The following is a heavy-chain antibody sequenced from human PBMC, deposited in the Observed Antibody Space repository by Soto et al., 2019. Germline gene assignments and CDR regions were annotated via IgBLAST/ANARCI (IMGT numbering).Heavy chain of an antibody. V-gene: IGHV1-58*01. CDR3: AADQYYYDSSGYYYFDY. CDR2: IVVGSGNT. J-gene: IGHJ4*02. CDR1: GFTFTSSA. D-gene: IGHD3-22*01. Sequence: GASVKVSCKASGFTFTSSAVQWVRQARGQRLEWIGLIVVGSGNTNYAQKFQERVTITRDMSTSTAYMELSSLRSEDTAVYYCAADQYYYDSSGYYYFDYWGQGTLVTVSS.